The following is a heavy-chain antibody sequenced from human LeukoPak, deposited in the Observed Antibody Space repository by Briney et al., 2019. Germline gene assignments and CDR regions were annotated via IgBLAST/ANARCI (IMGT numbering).Heavy chain of an antibody. CDR2: ISYDGSNE. CDR3: AREVGGYGSGSSDY. J-gene: IGHJ4*02. V-gene: IGHV3-30*04. Sequence: GGSLRLSCAASGFTFSSYVMHWVRQAPGKGLEWVAIISYDGSNEYYADSVKGRFTISRDNAKNSLYLQMNSLRAEDTAVYYCAREVGGYGSGSSDYWGQGTLVTVSS. CDR1: GFTFSSYV. D-gene: IGHD3-10*01.